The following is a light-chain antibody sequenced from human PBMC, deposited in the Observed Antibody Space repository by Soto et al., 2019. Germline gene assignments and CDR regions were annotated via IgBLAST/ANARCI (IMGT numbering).Light chain of an antibody. J-gene: IGKJ3*01. CDR3: LQDYNYPHT. CDR2: ASS. Sequence: AIQMTQSPSSLSASIGDRVTITCRASQGIRNDLGWYQKKPGKAPKVLIYASSNLHSGVPSRFSGSGSGTDFTLTISRLQPEDFATYYCLQDYNYPHTFGPGTKVDIK. V-gene: IGKV1-6*01. CDR1: QGIRND.